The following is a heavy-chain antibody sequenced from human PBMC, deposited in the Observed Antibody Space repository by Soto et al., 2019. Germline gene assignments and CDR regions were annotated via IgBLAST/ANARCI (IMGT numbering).Heavy chain of an antibody. D-gene: IGHD1-26*01. Sequence: APLNRAGKIVKKRMSELTMGWLRQTRGKGLEWMGRSAPEEGEPIYPQKFQGRVSMAEDPSTDAAYMELTSLRFEDTAVYFCAADRKIVGTIGAFDFWGQGTLVTVSS. J-gene: IGHJ4*02. CDR3: AADRKIVGTIGAFDF. V-gene: IGHV1-24*01. CDR2: SAPEEGEP. CDR1: KKRMSELT.